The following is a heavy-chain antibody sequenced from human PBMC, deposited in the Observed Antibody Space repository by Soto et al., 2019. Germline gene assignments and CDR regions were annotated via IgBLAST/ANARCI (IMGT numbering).Heavy chain of an antibody. CDR2: INPNSGDT. CDR3: AVAGLPFEY. Sequence: QVQLVQSGAEVKKPGASVKVSCKTSGYTFTGYYIHWVRQAPGQGLEWMALINPNSGDTNYGHKFQVRVTLTRDTSINTIYMEVTSLRFDDTAVYYCAVAGLPFEYWGQGTLVTVVS. D-gene: IGHD6-19*01. V-gene: IGHV1-2*02. CDR1: GYTFTGYY. J-gene: IGHJ4*02.